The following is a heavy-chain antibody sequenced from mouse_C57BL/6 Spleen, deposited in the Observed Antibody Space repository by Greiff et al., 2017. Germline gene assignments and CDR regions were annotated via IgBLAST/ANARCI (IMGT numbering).Heavy chain of an antibody. J-gene: IGHJ3*01. D-gene: IGHD3-2*01. CDR2: IYSGDGDS. Sequence: VKLVESGAGLVQPGASVKISCNASGFAFSSYWMNWVRQRPGTGLEWIGQIYSGDGDSTYNGAFKGKATLNADKSSSTAYMQLSSLTAEDSAVYFCARDSFAYWGQGTLVTVSA. CDR3: ARDSFAY. CDR1: GFAFSSYW. V-gene: IGHV1-80*01.